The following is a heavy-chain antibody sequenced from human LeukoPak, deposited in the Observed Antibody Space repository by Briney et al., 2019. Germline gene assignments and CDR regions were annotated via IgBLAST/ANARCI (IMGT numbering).Heavy chain of an antibody. Sequence: SETLSLTCALYGGSFSSYSWSWPWIRQTPEKGLEWIGEIIEKGNANYNPSLKSRVTIDLDTSKNQFSLKLTSMTAADTAMYYCARGYYPPRWYFDLWGRGTLVTVSS. CDR1: GGSFSSYS. CDR3: ARGYYPPRWYFDL. D-gene: IGHD3-10*01. CDR2: IIEKGNA. V-gene: IGHV4-34*01. J-gene: IGHJ2*01.